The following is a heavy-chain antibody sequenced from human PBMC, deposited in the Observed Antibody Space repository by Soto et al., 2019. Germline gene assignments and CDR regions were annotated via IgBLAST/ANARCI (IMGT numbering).Heavy chain of an antibody. CDR1: GYTFTSYY. V-gene: IGHV1-46*03. D-gene: IGHD5-12*01. CDR2: INPSGGST. J-gene: IGHJ5*02. Sequence: GASVKVSCKASGYTFTSYYMHWVRQAPRQGLEWMVIINPSGGSTNYAQKFQGRVTMTRDTSTSTVYMELSSLRSEDTAVYYCARYFYSGYDSNWFAPWGQGTLVIVSS. CDR3: ARYFYSGYDSNWFAP.